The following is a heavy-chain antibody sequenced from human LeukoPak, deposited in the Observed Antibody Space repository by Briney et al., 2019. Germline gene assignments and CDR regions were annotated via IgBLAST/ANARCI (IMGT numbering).Heavy chain of an antibody. CDR2: ISGSGGST. D-gene: IGHD3-3*01. Sequence: GGSLRLSCADSGFTFSSYAMSWVRQAPGKGLEWVSAISGSGGSTYYADSVKGRFTISRDNSKNTLYLQMNSLRAEDTAVYYCAKEEPNDYDFWSGFAGNSKFKWFDPWGQGTLVTVSS. J-gene: IGHJ5*02. CDR1: GFTFSSYA. V-gene: IGHV3-23*01. CDR3: AKEEPNDYDFWSGFAGNSKFKWFDP.